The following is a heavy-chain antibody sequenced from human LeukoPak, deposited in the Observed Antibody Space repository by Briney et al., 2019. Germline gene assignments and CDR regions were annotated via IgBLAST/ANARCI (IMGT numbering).Heavy chain of an antibody. D-gene: IGHD4-23*01. CDR1: GGSISGYK. Sequence: SETLSLTCTVSGGSISGYKWSWIRQAAGRGLEWIGRIFASGTTNYNSSLRSRVTMSVDTSRSQFYLRLSSVTAADTAVYYCAGNRGLGRDYWGQGTLVTVSS. CDR3: AGNRGLGRDY. V-gene: IGHV4-4*07. CDR2: IFASGTT. J-gene: IGHJ4*02.